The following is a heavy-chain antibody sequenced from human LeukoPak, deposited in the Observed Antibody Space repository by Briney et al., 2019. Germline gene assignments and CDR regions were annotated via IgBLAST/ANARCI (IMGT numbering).Heavy chain of an antibody. CDR1: GGTFSSYA. CDR2: IIPIFGTA. Sequence: SVKVSCKASGGTFSSYAISWVRQAPGQGLEWMGGIIPIFGTANYAQKFQGRVTITADESTSTAYMELSSLRSEDTAVYYCARVMVYYYDSSGYYSYYYYGMDVWGQGTTVTVSS. CDR3: ARVMVYYYDSSGYYSYYYYGMDV. D-gene: IGHD3-22*01. V-gene: IGHV1-69*13. J-gene: IGHJ6*02.